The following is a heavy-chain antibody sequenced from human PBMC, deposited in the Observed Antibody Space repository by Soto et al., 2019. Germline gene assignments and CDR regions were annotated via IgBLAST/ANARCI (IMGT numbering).Heavy chain of an antibody. Sequence: QVHLVESGGGVVQPGRSLRLSCAASGFTFSNHGMYWVRQAPGKGLERVAVIWYEGSNKYYADSVKGRFTISRDNPKNTLYLQMNSLRPEDTALYYWARGIVVGGLDSWGQGTLVTVSS. CDR2: IWYEGSNK. D-gene: IGHD3-22*01. V-gene: IGHV3-33*01. CDR1: GFTFSNHG. J-gene: IGHJ4*02. CDR3: ARGIVVGGLDS.